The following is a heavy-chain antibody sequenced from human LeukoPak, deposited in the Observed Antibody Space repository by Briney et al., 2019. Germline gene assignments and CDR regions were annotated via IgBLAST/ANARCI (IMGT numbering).Heavy chain of an antibody. CDR1: GGSFSGYY. CDR2: INHSGST. V-gene: IGHV4-34*01. CDR3: ARELTYYYGSGSKGVDY. J-gene: IGHJ4*02. Sequence: SETLSLTCAVYGGSFSGYYWSWIRQPPGKGLEWIGEINHSGSTNYNPSLKSRVTISVDTSKNQFSLKLSSVTAADTAVYYCARELTYYYGSGSKGVDYWGQGTLVTVSS. D-gene: IGHD3-10*01.